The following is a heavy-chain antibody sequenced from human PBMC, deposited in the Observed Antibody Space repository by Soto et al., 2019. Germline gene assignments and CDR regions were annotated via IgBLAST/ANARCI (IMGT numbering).Heavy chain of an antibody. CDR1: GYTLTELS. J-gene: IGHJ4*02. Sequence: ASVKVSCKVSGYTLTELSMHWVRQAPGKGLEWMGGFDPEDGETIYAQKFQGRVTMTEDTSTDTAYMELSSLRSEDTAVYYCATWDLRITMIVVVTQFDYWGQGTLVTVSS. V-gene: IGHV1-24*01. D-gene: IGHD3-22*01. CDR3: ATWDLRITMIVVVTQFDY. CDR2: FDPEDGET.